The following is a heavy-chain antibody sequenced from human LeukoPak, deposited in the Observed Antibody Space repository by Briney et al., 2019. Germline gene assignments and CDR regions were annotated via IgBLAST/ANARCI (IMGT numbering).Heavy chain of an antibody. V-gene: IGHV3-7*01. CDR3: ARELYCSGGSCYLAYFDY. D-gene: IGHD2-15*01. CDR2: IKQDGSEK. CDR1: GFTFSSYW. J-gene: IGHJ4*02. Sequence: PGGSLRLSCAASGFTFSSYWMSWVRQAPGKGLEWVANIKQDGSEKYYVDSVKGRFTISRDNAKNSLYLQMNSLRAEDTAVYYCARELYCSGGSCYLAYFDYWGQGTLVTVSS.